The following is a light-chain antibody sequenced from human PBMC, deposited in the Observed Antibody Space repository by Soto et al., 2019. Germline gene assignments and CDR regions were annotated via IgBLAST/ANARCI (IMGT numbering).Light chain of an antibody. CDR1: QGISNY. CDR3: QKYNSAPPYT. CDR2: AAS. V-gene: IGKV1-27*01. J-gene: IGKJ2*01. Sequence: DIQMTQSPSSLSASVGDRVTITCRASQGISNYLAWYQQKPGKVPKLLIYAASTLQSGVPSRFSGSGSGTDFTLTICRLQPEDVATYYCQKYNSAPPYTFGQGTKLEIK.